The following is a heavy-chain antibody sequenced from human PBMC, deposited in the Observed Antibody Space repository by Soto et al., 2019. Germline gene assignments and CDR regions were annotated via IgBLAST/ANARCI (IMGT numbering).Heavy chain of an antibody. D-gene: IGHD3-16*01. V-gene: IGHV1-69*01. J-gene: IGHJ4*02. CDR1: GGTFSSYA. CDR3: ARAVTGGSIWKYFDY. Sequence: QVQLVQSGAEVKKPGSSVKVSCKASGGTFSSYAISWVRQAPGQGLEWMGGIIPIFGTANYAQKFQGRVTITADESTSTAYIELSSLRSEDTAVYYRARAVTGGSIWKYFDYWGQGTLVTVSS. CDR2: IIPIFGTA.